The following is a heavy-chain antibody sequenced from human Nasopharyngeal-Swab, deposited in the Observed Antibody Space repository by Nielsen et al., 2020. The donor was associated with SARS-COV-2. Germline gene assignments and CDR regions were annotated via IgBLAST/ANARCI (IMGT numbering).Heavy chain of an antibody. CDR3: ARGKGDAYRNFDY. V-gene: IGHV4-31*03. D-gene: IGHD5-24*01. CDR2: IYYTGRT. Sequence: LRLSCTVSGGYISHGAYNWNWIRQHPGQGLEWIGSIYYTGRTSYNPSLKSRVSISIDASLSQFSLNLVFMSAADTAVYYCARGKGDAYRNFDYWDQGTLVTVSS. J-gene: IGHJ4*02. CDR1: GGYISHGAYN.